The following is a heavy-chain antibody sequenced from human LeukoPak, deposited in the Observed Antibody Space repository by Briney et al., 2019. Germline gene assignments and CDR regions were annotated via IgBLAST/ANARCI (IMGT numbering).Heavy chain of an antibody. Sequence: PGGSLRLSCAASGFTFSSYGMHWVRQAPGKGLEWVAFIRYDGSNKYYADSVRGRFTISRDNAKNSLYLQMNSLRAEDTAVYYCARHDRYFDYWGQGTLVTVSS. CDR3: ARHDRYFDY. J-gene: IGHJ4*02. V-gene: IGHV3-30*02. CDR1: GFTFSSYG. CDR2: IRYDGSNK.